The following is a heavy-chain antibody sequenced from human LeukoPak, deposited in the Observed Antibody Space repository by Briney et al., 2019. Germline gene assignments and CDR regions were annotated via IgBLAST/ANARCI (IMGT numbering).Heavy chain of an antibody. J-gene: IGHJ4*02. D-gene: IGHD6-13*01. CDR2: IYDSGST. Sequence: PSETLSLTCTVSGGSISSGGYYLNWIRQHPGKGLEWIGCIYDSGSTYYNPSLKSRVTISVDTSKDHLSLRLSSVTAADTALYYCAGGLAAAPLDYWGQGTLVTVSS. CDR1: GGSISSGGYY. V-gene: IGHV4-31*03. CDR3: AGGLAAAPLDY.